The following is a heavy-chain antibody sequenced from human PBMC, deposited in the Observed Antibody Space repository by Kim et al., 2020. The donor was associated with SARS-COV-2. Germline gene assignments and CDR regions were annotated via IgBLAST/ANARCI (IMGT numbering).Heavy chain of an antibody. CDR1: GFTFSSYE. CDR3: AREYRTSGFDP. V-gene: IGHV3-48*03. Sequence: GGSLRLSCVASGFTFSSYEMNWVRQAPGKGLEWVSYISPSGGTIDYADSVKGRFTMSRDNAKNSLYLQMNSLRAEDAAVYYCAREYRTSGFDPWGQGTLV. J-gene: IGHJ5*02. D-gene: IGHD3-10*01. CDR2: ISPSGGTI.